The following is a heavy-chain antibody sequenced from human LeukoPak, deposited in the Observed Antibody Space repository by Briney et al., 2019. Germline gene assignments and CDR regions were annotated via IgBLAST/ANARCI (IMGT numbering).Heavy chain of an antibody. V-gene: IGHV4-59*02. CDR3: ASRKLGNDY. D-gene: IGHD7-27*01. Sequence: SETLSLTCTISSGSVSDYYWSWIRQSPGKGLEWIGYIYHTGSTSYSPSLKSRVTISADTSQNQFSLKLSSVTAADTAVYYCASRKLGNDYWGQGTLVTVSS. J-gene: IGHJ4*02. CDR1: SGSVSDYY. CDR2: IYHTGST.